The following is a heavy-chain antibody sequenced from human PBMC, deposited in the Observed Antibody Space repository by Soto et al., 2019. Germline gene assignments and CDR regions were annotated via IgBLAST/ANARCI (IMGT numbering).Heavy chain of an antibody. CDR2: IVVGSGNT. CDR3: AADLPLNDHGDLGY. V-gene: IGHV1-58*01. Sequence: QMQLVQSGPEVKKPGTSVKVSCKASGFTFTSSAVQWVRQARGQRLEWIGWIVVGSGNTNYAQKFQERVTITRAMSTSTAYMELSSLRSEDTAVYYCAADLPLNDHGDLGYWGQGTLVTVSS. CDR1: GFTFTSSA. J-gene: IGHJ4*02. D-gene: IGHD4-17*01.